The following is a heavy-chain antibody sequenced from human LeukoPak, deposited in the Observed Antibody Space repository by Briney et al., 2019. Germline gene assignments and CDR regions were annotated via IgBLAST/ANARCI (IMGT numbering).Heavy chain of an antibody. CDR2: INPSGGST. CDR3: ARDLTRAGYCSSTSCYVSRDFDY. V-gene: IGHV1-46*01. Sequence: ASVKVSCKASGYTFTSYYMHWVRQAPGQGLEWMGIINPSGGSTSYAQKFQGRVTMTRDTSTSTVYMELSSLRSEDTAVYYCARDLTRAGYCSSTSCYVSRDFDYWGQRTLVTLSS. J-gene: IGHJ4*02. D-gene: IGHD2-2*01. CDR1: GYTFTSYY.